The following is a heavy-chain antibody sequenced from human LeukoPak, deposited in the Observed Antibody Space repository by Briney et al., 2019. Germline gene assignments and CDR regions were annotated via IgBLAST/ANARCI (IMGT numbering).Heavy chain of an antibody. V-gene: IGHV4-59*01. CDR2: IYYSGST. CDR1: GGSISSYY. J-gene: IGHJ4*02. D-gene: IGHD3-22*01. CDR3: ARVRYDSSGYYYPFFDY. Sequence: SETLSLTCTVSGGSISSYYWSWIRQPPGKGLEWIGYIYYSGSTNYNPSLKSRVTISVDTSKNQFSLKLSSVTAADTAVYYCARVRYDSSGYYYPFFDYWGQGTLVTVSS.